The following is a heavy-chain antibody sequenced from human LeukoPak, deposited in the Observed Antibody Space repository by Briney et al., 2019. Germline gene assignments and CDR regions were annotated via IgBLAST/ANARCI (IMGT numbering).Heavy chain of an antibody. CDR1: GYTFTSNFA. D-gene: IGHD3-22*01. J-gene: IGHJ5*02. CDR2: IDTNTGNP. CDR3: ARAPTPTRGSSSGYYNWFDP. Sequence: ASVKVSCKASGYTFTSNFAMNWVRQAPGQGLEWMGWIDTNTGNPTYAQGFAGRFVFSVDTSVDTAYLQISSLRSEDTAVYYCARAPTPTRGSSSGYYNWFDPWGQGTLVTVSS. V-gene: IGHV7-4-1*02.